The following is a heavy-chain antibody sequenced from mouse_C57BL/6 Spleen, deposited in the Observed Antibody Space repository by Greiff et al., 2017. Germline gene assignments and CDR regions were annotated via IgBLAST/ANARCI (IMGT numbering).Heavy chain of an antibody. Sequence: QVHVKQSGAELVKPGASVKMSCKASGYTFTSYWITWVKQRPGQGLEWIGDIYPGSGSTNYNEKFTSKATLTVDTASSTAYMQLSSLTSEDSAVYYCAREGITTVVGDAMDYWGQGTSVTVSS. D-gene: IGHD1-1*01. V-gene: IGHV1-55*01. J-gene: IGHJ4*01. CDR3: AREGITTVVGDAMDY. CDR1: GYTFTSYW. CDR2: IYPGSGST.